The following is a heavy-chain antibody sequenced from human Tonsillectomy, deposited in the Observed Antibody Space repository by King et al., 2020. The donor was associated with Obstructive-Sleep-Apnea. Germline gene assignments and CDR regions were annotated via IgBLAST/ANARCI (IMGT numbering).Heavy chain of an antibody. CDR2: IYWDDDK. CDR1: VG. CDR3: AHTNYLDSRGYYCLDA. Sequence: VGVGWIRQPPGKALEWLALIYWDDDKRYRPSLKSSLTITKDTSKNQVVLTMTKIDPVATATYYCAHTNYLDSRGYYCLDAWGQGNLVTVFS. V-gene: IGHV2-5*02. J-gene: IGHJ5*02. D-gene: IGHD3-22*01.